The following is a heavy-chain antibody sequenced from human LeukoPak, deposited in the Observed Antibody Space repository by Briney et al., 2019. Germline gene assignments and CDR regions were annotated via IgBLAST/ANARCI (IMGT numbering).Heavy chain of an antibody. CDR2: ISAYNGNT. CDR1: GYTFTSYG. V-gene: IGHV1-18*01. Sequence: GASVKVSCKASGYTFTSYGISWVRQAPGQGLEWMGWISAYNGNTNYAQKLQGRVTMTTDTSTSTAYMELRSLRSDDTAVYYCARGACSSTSCYPYYYYGMDVWGQGTTVTVS. CDR3: ARGACSSTSCYPYYYYGMDV. D-gene: IGHD2-2*01. J-gene: IGHJ6*02.